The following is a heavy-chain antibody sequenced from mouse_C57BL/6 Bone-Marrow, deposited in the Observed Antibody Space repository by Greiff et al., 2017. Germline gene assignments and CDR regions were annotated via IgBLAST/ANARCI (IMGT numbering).Heavy chain of an antibody. CDR3: ARPRYYYGSSYWYFDV. V-gene: IGHV1-18*01. CDR2: INPNNGGT. D-gene: IGHD1-1*01. Sequence: EVQRVESGPELVKPGASVKIPCKASGYTFTDYNMDWVKQSHGKSLEWIGDINPNNGGTIYNQKFKGKATLTVDKSSSTAYMELRSLTSEDTAVYYWARPRYYYGSSYWYFDVWGTGTTVTVSS. J-gene: IGHJ1*03. CDR1: GYTFTDYN.